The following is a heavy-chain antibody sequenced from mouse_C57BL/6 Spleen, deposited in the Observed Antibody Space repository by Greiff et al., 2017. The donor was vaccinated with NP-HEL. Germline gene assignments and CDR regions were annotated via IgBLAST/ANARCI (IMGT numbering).Heavy chain of an antibody. CDR1: GYAFSSSW. CDR3: ARGYGSSYVTY. D-gene: IGHD1-1*01. Sequence: VQLQQSGPELVKPGASVKISCKASGYAFSSSWMNWVKQRPGKGLEWIGRIYPGDGDTNYNGKFKGKATLTADKSSSTAYMQISSLTSEDSAVYFCARGYGSSYVTYWGQGTLVTVSA. CDR2: IYPGDGDT. V-gene: IGHV1-82*01. J-gene: IGHJ3*01.